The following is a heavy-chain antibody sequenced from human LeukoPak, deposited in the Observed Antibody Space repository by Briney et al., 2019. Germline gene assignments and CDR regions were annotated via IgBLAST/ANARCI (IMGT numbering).Heavy chain of an antibody. Sequence: ASVKVSCKASGYTFISYDINWVRQATGQGLEWMGWMNPNSGNTGYAQKFQGRVTITRNTSISTAYMELSSLRSEDTAVYYCARGLGMVRGVITANWFDPWGQGTLVTVSS. V-gene: IGHV1-8*03. CDR1: GYTFISYD. D-gene: IGHD3-10*01. CDR3: ARGLGMVRGVITANWFDP. CDR2: MNPNSGNT. J-gene: IGHJ5*02.